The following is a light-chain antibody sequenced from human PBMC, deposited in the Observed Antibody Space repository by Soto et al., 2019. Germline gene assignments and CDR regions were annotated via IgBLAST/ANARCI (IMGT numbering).Light chain of an antibody. J-gene: IGKJ1*01. V-gene: IGKV1-27*01. CDR2: AAS. Sequence: IQLTQSPSSLSASVGDRVTITCRASQGLSSYLAWYQQKPGKAPKLLIYAASTLQSGVPSRFSGSGSGKDFTLTISSLQPEDVASYYCQKYNSASWTFGQGTKV. CDR3: QKYNSASWT. CDR1: QGLSSY.